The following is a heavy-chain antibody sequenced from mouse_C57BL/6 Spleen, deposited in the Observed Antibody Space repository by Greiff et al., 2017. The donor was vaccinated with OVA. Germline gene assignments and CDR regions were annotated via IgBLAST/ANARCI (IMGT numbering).Heavy chain of an antibody. CDR1: GYTFTSYG. J-gene: IGHJ4*01. CDR3: AIITTVVATRAMDY. D-gene: IGHD1-1*01. V-gene: IGHV1-81*01. Sequence: QVHVKQSGAELARPGASVKLSCKASGYTFTSYGISWVKQRTGQGLEWIGEIYPRSGNTYYNEKFKGKATLTADKSSSTAYMELRSLTSEDSAVYFCAIITTVVATRAMDYWGQGTSVTVSS. CDR2: IYPRSGNT.